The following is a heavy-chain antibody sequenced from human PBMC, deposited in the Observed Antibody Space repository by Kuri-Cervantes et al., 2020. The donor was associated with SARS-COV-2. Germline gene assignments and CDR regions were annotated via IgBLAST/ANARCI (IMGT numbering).Heavy chain of an antibody. V-gene: IGHV3-30*18. CDR1: GFNFSRTD. Sequence: LSLTCAASGFNFSRTDMHWVRQAPGKGLEWVAVISHDGKNKNCIASGKGRFTISRDNSQNTLYLHMKSLRSEDTAMYYCAKDRVGVQDFWGQGTLVTVSS. CDR3: AKDRVGVQDF. D-gene: IGHD2-21*01. J-gene: IGHJ4*02. CDR2: ISHDGKNK.